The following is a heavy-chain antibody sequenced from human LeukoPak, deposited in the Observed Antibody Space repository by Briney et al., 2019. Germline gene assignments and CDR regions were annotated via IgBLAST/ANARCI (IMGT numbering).Heavy chain of an antibody. D-gene: IGHD3-16*01. J-gene: IGHJ5*02. CDR3: ARAAAKREFGGGYNWFDP. Sequence: SGTLSLTCAVSGGSISSSNWWSWVRQPPGKGLEWIGEIYHSGSTNYNPSLKSRVTISVDKSKNQFSLKLSSVTAADTAVYYCARAAAKREFGGGYNWFDPWGQGTLVTVSS. CDR2: IYHSGST. V-gene: IGHV4-4*02. CDR1: GGSISSSNW.